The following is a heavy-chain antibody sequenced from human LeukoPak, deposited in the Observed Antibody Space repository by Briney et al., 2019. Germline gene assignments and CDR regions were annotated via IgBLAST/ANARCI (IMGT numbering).Heavy chain of an antibody. CDR2: IRSKANSYAT. D-gene: IGHD6-13*01. Sequence: PGGSLRLSCAASGFTFSGSAMHWVRQASGKGLEWVGRIRSKANSYATAYAASVKGRFTISRDDSKNTAYLQMNSLRAEDTAVYYCARDISSWYANWGQGTLVTVSS. V-gene: IGHV3-73*01. J-gene: IGHJ4*02. CDR1: GFTFSGSA. CDR3: ARDISSWYAN.